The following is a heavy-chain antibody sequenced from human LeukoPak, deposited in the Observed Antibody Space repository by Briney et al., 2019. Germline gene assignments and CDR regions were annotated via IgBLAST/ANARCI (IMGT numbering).Heavy chain of an antibody. Sequence: SETLSLTCTVYGGSFSGYYWSWIRQPPGKGLEWIGEINHSGSTNYNPSLKSRVIISVDTSKNQFSLKLSSVTAADTAVYYCARRNLGYCNSTSCHYYYYYYMDVWGKGTTVTVS. CDR1: GGSFSGYY. CDR3: ARRNLGYCNSTSCHYYYYYYMDV. J-gene: IGHJ6*03. D-gene: IGHD2-2*01. CDR2: INHSGST. V-gene: IGHV4-34*01.